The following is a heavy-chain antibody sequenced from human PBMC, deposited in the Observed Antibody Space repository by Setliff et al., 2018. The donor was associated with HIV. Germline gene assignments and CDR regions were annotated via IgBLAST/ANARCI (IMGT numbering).Heavy chain of an antibody. D-gene: IGHD3-22*01. J-gene: IGHJ6*03. CDR2: IRYDGDNK. CDR1: GFTFSHYA. Sequence: GGSLRLSCAASGFTFSHYAMHWVRQAPGKGLEWVAFIRYDGDNKYYADSVKGRFTISRDNSKNTLYLQMNSLRAEDTAVYYCAKQGSGYDYYYMDVWGKGTTVTVSS. V-gene: IGHV3-30*02. CDR3: AKQGSGYDYYYMDV.